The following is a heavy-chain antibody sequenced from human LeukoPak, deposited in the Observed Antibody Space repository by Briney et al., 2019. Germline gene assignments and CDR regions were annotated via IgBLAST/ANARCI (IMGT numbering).Heavy chain of an antibody. V-gene: IGHV4-39*01. CDR2: IYYSGST. CDR1: GGSISSSSYY. J-gene: IGHJ4*02. Sequence: SETLSLTCTVSGGSISSSSYYWGWIRQPPGKGLEWIGSIYYSGSTYYNPSLKSRVTISVDTSKNQFSLKLNSVTAADTAVYYCARGRREKFDFWGQGTLVTVSP. CDR3: ARGRREKFDF.